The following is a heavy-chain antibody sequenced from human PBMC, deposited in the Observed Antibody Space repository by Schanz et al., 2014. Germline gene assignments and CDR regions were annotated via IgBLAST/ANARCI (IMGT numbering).Heavy chain of an antibody. D-gene: IGHD1-26*01. J-gene: IGHJ4*02. CDR2: IGGSGGNT. V-gene: IGHV1-18*01. CDR3: ARDRDQWDGNYLDY. Sequence: QVQLVQSGGEVKTPGASVKVSCKASGYTFTRSGISWVRQAPGQGLEWMGWIGGSGGNTNFAQKFQGRVTMTTDTSTSTVYMELRSLTSDDSAVYYCARDRDQWDGNYLDYGGQGTLVTVSS. CDR1: GYTFTRSG.